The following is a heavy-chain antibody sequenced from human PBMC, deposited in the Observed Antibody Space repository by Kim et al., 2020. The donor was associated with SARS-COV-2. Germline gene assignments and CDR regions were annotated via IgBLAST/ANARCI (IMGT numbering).Heavy chain of an antibody. CDR2: ISGSGAGT. D-gene: IGHD3-16*02. CDR1: GFTFSTYA. J-gene: IGHJ4*02. V-gene: IGHV3-23*01. CDR3: AKRGDYVCGSYRCDY. Sequence: GGSLRLSCAASGFTFSTYAMSWVRQAPGKGLEWVSAISGSGAGTYYADSVKGRFTISRDNSKNTLYLQMNSLRAEDTAVYYCAKRGDYVCGSYRCDYWGQGTLVTVSS.